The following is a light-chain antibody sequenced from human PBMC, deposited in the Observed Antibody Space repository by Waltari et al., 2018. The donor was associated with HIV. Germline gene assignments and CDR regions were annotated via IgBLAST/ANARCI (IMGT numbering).Light chain of an antibody. CDR1: STDVGTYNL. V-gene: IGLV2-23*02. J-gene: IGLJ1*01. CDR3: CSYVGSNTF. CDR2: EVT. Sequence: QSALTQPASVSGSPGQSITLSCTGTSTDVGTYNLVSWYQQHPGKAPKLIIYEVTKRPSRVSNRFSGSKAGNTASLTISGLQADDEADYYCCSYVGSNTFFGTGTKVTVL.